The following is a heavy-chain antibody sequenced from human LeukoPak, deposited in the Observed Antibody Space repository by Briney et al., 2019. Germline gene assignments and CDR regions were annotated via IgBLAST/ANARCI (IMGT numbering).Heavy chain of an antibody. V-gene: IGHV4-59*12. CDR1: GGAISTYY. CDR3: ARVLFNYDILTGYTAFDI. J-gene: IGHJ3*02. CDR2: FYHRGST. Sequence: MSSETLSLTCTVSGGAISTYYWSWIRQPPGKGLEWLGYFYHRGSTKYNPSLKSRVTISVDTSKNQFSLKLSSVTAADTAVYYCARVLFNYDILTGYTAFDIWGQGTMVTVSS. D-gene: IGHD3-9*01.